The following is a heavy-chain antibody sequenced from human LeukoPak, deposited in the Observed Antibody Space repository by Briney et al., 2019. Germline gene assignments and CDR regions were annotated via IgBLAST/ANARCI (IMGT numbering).Heavy chain of an antibody. CDR1: GGSISSYY. D-gene: IGHD4-17*01. CDR3: ARDLDYGDYVGWFDP. V-gene: IGHV4-4*07. CDR2: IYTSGST. Sequence: SETLSLTFTVSGGSISSYYWSWIRQPAGKGLEWIGRIYTSGSTNYNPSLKSRVTISVDKSKNQFSLKLSSVTAADTAVYYCARDLDYGDYVGWFDPWGQGTLVTVSS. J-gene: IGHJ5*02.